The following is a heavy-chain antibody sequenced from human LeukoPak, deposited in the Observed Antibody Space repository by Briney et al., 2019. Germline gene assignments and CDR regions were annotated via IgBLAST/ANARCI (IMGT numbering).Heavy chain of an antibody. J-gene: IGHJ4*02. CDR1: GFTFSSYA. CDR3: ARESPVSGYDPYSSGWYWNYFDY. Sequence: PGGSLRLSCAASGFTFSSYAMHWVRQAPGKGLEWVAVISYDGNNKFYADSVKGRFTISRGNSKHTLYLQMNSLRAEDTAVYYCARESPVSGYDPYSSGWYWNYFDYWGQGTLVTVFS. D-gene: IGHD6-19*01. V-gene: IGHV3-30*04. CDR2: ISYDGNNK.